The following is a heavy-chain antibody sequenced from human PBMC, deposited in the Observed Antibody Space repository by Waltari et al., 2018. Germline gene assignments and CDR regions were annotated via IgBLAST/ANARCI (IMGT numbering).Heavy chain of an antibody. D-gene: IGHD2-15*01. J-gene: IGHJ4*02. V-gene: IGHV4-39*07. CDR3: ARRGDCSGNSCYSGYDH. CDR1: GGSISSSSYY. Sequence: QLQLQESGPGLVKPSETLSLTCTVSGGSISSSSYYWGWIRQPPGKGLEWIGSIYYSGSTYYNPSLKSRVTMSVDTSKNQLSLKLTSVTAADTAVYYCARRGDCSGNSCYSGYDHWGQGTLVTVSS. CDR2: IYYSGST.